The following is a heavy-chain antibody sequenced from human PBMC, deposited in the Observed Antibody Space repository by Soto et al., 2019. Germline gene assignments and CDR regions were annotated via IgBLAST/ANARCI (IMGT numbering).Heavy chain of an antibody. CDR1: GGSISSGGYS. CDR2: IYHSGST. D-gene: IGHD5-18*01. V-gene: IGHV4-30-2*01. J-gene: IGHJ4*02. Sequence: SETLSLTCAVSGGSISSGGYSWSWIRQPPGKGLEWIGYIYHSGSTYYNPSLKSRVTISVDRSKNQFSLNLSSVTAADTAVYYCARDRGAMVFDYWGQGTLVTVSS. CDR3: ARDRGAMVFDY.